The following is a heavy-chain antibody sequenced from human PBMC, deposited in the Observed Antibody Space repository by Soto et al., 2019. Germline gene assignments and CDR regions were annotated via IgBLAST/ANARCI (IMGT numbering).Heavy chain of an antibody. V-gene: IGHV3-53*01. CDR3: VRPRPSGENYGMDV. CDR2: LYTEGTT. CDR1: GLTVSHNY. J-gene: IGHJ6*02. D-gene: IGHD3-16*01. Sequence: LRLSCVASGLTVSHNYMAWVRQAPERGLEWVSILYTEGTTYYADSVKGRFTISRDSSKNTLFLQMDSLRAEDTAVYYCVRPRPSGENYGMDVWGQGTTVTVSS.